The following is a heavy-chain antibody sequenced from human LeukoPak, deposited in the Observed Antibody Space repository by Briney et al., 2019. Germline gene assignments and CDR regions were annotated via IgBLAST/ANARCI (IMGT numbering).Heavy chain of an antibody. CDR1: GGSISSGSYY. D-gene: IGHD6-13*01. V-gene: IGHV4-61*02. J-gene: IGHJ6*02. Sequence: PSQTLSLTCTVSGGSISSGSYYWSWIRQPAGKGLEWIGRIYTSGSTNYNPSLKSRVTISEDTSKNQFSLKLSSVTAADTAVYYCARVSAAGMEFHYGMDVWGQGTTVFVSS. CDR3: ARVSAAGMEFHYGMDV. CDR2: IYTSGST.